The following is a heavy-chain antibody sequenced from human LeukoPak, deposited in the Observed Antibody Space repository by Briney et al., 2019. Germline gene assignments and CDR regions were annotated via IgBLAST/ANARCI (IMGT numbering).Heavy chain of an antibody. D-gene: IGHD3-3*01. CDR1: GHTFTGYY. Sequence: ASVKVSCKASGHTFTGYYMHWVRQAPGQGLEWMGWINPNSGGTNYAQKFQGRVTMTRDTSISTAYMELSRLRSDDTAVYYCARESVLRFLEWANFDYWGQGTLVTVSS. CDR2: INPNSGGT. J-gene: IGHJ4*02. V-gene: IGHV1-2*02. CDR3: ARESVLRFLEWANFDY.